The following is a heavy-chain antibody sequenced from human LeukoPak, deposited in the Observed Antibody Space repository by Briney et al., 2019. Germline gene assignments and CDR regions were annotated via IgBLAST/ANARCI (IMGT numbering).Heavy chain of an antibody. CDR1: GFISSDYY. V-gene: IGHV3-11*01. CDR3: ARGHYGGNPADAFDI. Sequence: GGALRLSRAASGFISSDYYMSWIRPAPGKGLEWVSYLSTSGDIMYNAGSLKGRFTISRDNAKNSLYLEMDSLRAEDTAVYYCARGHYGGNPADAFDIWGQGTMVTVS. D-gene: IGHD4-23*01. J-gene: IGHJ3*02. CDR2: LSTSGDIM.